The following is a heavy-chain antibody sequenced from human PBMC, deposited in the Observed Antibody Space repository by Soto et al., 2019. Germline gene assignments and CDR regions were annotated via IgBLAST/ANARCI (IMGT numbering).Heavy chain of an antibody. V-gene: IGHV4-59*01. CDR1: GGSISSYY. Sequence: QVQLQESGPGLVKPSETLSLTCTVSGGSISSYYWSWIRQPPGKGLEWNGYIYYSGSTNYNPSLKSRVTISVDTSKNQFSLKLSSVTAADTAVYYCARRYGGNFDYWGQGTLVTVSS. D-gene: IGHD3-16*01. J-gene: IGHJ4*02. CDR3: ARRYGGNFDY. CDR2: IYYSGST.